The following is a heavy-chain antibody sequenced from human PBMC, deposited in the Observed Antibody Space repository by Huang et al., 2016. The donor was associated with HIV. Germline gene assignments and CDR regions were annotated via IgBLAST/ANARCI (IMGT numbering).Heavy chain of an antibody. CDR1: GFSFTNYW. CDR2: IYPGDSDT. J-gene: IGHJ4*02. D-gene: IGHD3-22*01. Sequence: EVQLAQSGAEVKKPGESLKISCKGSGFSFTNYWIGWVRQMPGKGLEGMGIIYPGDSDTKYRPSFQGQVNISADKSISTAYLQWSSLKASDTAMYYCARSTSGYYYRTDYWGQGTLVTVSS. V-gene: IGHV5-51*01. CDR3: ARSTSGYYYRTDY.